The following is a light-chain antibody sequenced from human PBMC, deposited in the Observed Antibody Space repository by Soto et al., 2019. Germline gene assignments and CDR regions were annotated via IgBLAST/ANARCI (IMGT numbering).Light chain of an antibody. CDR3: CSYAGLFSWV. J-gene: IGLJ2*01. V-gene: IGLV2-11*01. CDR1: SSDVGVYDY. CDR2: DVI. Sequence: QSALTQPRSVSESPGQSVTISCTGTSSDVGVYDYVSWYQQHPGKAPKLIIFDVIKRPSGVPDRFSGSKSGNTASLTISGLQAEDEADYYCCSYAGLFSWVFGGGTQLTVL.